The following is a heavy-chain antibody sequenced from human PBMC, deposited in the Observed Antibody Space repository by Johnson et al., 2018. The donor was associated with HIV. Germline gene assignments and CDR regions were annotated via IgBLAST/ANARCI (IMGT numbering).Heavy chain of an antibody. Sequence: QVQLVESGGGVVQTGGSLRVSCAASGFTFSSYGMHWVRQAPGKGLEWVAFIRYDGSNKYYADSVKGRFTISRDNSKNTLYLQMNSLRAEDMAVYYCARDEPTDDAFDIWGQGTMVTVSS. J-gene: IGHJ3*02. CDR1: GFTFSSYG. CDR2: IRYDGSNK. CDR3: ARDEPTDDAFDI. V-gene: IGHV3-30*02.